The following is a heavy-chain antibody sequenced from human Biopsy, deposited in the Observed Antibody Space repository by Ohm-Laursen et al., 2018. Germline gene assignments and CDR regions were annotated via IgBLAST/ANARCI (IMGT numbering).Heavy chain of an antibody. CDR3: ARDTRRSPYSMDV. Sequence: SLRLSCAATGFSFSDYHMRWIRQAPGRGLEWVLYISGGGTIYYGDSMKGRVTISRDNAKNSLYLQMHSLRAEDTAVYYCARDTRRSPYSMDVWGQGTTVTVSS. CDR2: ISGGGTI. V-gene: IGHV3-11*01. CDR1: GFSFSDYH. D-gene: IGHD1-26*01. J-gene: IGHJ6*02.